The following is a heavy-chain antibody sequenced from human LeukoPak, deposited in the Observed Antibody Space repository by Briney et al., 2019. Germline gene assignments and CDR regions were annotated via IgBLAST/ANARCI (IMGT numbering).Heavy chain of an antibody. D-gene: IGHD3-10*01. CDR1: GGSISNYY. CDR2: INHSGST. CDR3: ARLRYYYYMDV. V-gene: IGHV4-34*01. Sequence: EPSETLSLTCTVSGGSISNYYWGWIRQPPGKGLEWIGEINHSGSTNYNPSLKSRVTISVDTSKNQSSLKLSSVTAADTAVYYCARLRYYYYMDVWGKGTTVTISS. J-gene: IGHJ6*03.